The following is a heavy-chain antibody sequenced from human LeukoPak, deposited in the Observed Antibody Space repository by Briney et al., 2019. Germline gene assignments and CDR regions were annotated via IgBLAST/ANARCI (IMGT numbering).Heavy chain of an antibody. V-gene: IGHV1-2*02. J-gene: IGHJ4*02. CDR1: GYTFTGYY. CDR3: VRSGCDGGNCFFDY. Sequence: GASVKVSCKASGYTFTGYYMHWVRQAPGQGLEWMGWISPNSGATNYAQKFQGRVTMTRDMSTSTVYMELSSLRSEDTAVYYCVRSGCDGGNCFFDYWGQGTLVTVSS. D-gene: IGHD2-15*01. CDR2: ISPNSGAT.